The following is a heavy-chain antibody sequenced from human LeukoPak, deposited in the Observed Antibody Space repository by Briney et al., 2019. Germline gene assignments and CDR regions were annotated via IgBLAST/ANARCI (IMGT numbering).Heavy chain of an antibody. Sequence: GGSLRLSCAASGFTFSSYEMNWVRQAPGKGLECISYISSSGTIKYYADSVKGRFTISRDNAKNSLYLQVNSLTAEDAAVYYCARAGVDSSGYYYQGFDYWGQGTQVTVSS. CDR2: ISSSGTIK. V-gene: IGHV3-48*03. CDR1: GFTFSSYE. CDR3: ARAGVDSSGYYYQGFDY. D-gene: IGHD3-3*01. J-gene: IGHJ4*02.